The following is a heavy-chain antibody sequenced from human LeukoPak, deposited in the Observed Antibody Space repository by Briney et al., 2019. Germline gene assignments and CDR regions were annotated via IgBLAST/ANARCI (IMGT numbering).Heavy chain of an antibody. J-gene: IGHJ4*02. CDR3: ARGDCSSTSCHLDY. Sequence: SETLSFTCTVSGGSISSGGYYWSWIRQHPGKGLEWIGYIYYSGSTYYNPSLKSRVTISVDTSKNQFSLKLSSVTAADTAVYYCARGDCSSTSCHLDYWGQGTLVTVSS. V-gene: IGHV4-31*03. D-gene: IGHD2-2*01. CDR2: IYYSGST. CDR1: GGSISSGGYY.